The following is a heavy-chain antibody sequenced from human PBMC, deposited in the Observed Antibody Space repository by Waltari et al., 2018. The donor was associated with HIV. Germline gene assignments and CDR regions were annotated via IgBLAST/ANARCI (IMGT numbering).Heavy chain of an antibody. CDR1: GYTFTCHY. V-gene: IGHV1-2*06. CDR3: ARETYDSSGYRFDY. CDR2: INPNSGGT. D-gene: IGHD3-22*01. J-gene: IGHJ4*02. Sequence: PLVQSAAEVKKPGASVKVTCKAPGYTFTCHYMHWVRPAPGQGLEWMGRINPNSGGTKYAQKFQGRVTMTRDTSISTAYMELSRLRSDDTAVYYCARETYDSSGYRFDYWGQGTLVTVSS.